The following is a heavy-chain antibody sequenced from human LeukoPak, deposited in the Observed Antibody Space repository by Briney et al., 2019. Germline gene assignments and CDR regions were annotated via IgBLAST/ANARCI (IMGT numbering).Heavy chain of an antibody. J-gene: IGHJ4*02. Sequence: SVKVSCKASGGTFSSYAISWVRQAPGQGLEWMGGIIPIFGTANYAQKFQGRVTITADESTSTAYIELSSLRSEDTAVYYCASNDYVERGYFDYWGQGTLVTVSS. V-gene: IGHV1-69*13. CDR1: GGTFSSYA. D-gene: IGHD4-17*01. CDR2: IIPIFGTA. CDR3: ASNDYVERGYFDY.